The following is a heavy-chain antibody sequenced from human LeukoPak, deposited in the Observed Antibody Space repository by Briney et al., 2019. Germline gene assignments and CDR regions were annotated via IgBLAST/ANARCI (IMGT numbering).Heavy chain of an antibody. CDR2: INHSGST. V-gene: IGHV4-34*01. Sequence: SETLSLTCAVYGGFFSGYYWSWIRQPPGKGLEWIGEINHSGSTNYNPSLKSRVTISVDTSKNQFSLKLSSVTAADTAVYYCARGYIVLMVYAISDWFDPWGQGTLVTVSS. CDR3: ARGYIVLMVYAISDWFDP. CDR1: GGFFSGYY. J-gene: IGHJ5*02. D-gene: IGHD2-8*01.